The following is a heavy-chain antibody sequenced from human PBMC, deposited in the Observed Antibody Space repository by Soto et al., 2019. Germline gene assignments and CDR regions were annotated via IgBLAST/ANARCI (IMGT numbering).Heavy chain of an antibody. J-gene: IGHJ4*02. Sequence: GGSLRLSCAASGFTFSSYGMHWVRQAPGKGLEWVAVIWYDGSNKYYADSVKGRFTISRDNSKNTLYLQMNSLRAEDTAVYYCARDLLLRYSNYEDYFDYWGQGTLVTVSS. D-gene: IGHD4-4*01. CDR2: IWYDGSNK. CDR1: GFTFSSYG. CDR3: ARDLLLRYSNYEDYFDY. V-gene: IGHV3-33*01.